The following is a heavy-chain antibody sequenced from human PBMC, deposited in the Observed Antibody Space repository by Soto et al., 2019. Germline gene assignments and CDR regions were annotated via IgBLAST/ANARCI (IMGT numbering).Heavy chain of an antibody. D-gene: IGHD3-10*01. J-gene: IGHJ4*02. CDR1: GYTFTSYG. Sequence: ASVKVSCKASGYTFTSYGISWVRQAPGQGLEWMGWISAYNGNTNYAQKLQGRVTMTTDTSTSTAYMELRSLRSDDTAVYYCARELYYGSGPYYFDYWGQGTLVTVSS. CDR2: ISAYNGNT. V-gene: IGHV1-18*01. CDR3: ARELYYGSGPYYFDY.